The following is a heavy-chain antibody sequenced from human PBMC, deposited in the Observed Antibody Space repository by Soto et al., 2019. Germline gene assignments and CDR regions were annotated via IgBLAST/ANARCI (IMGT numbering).Heavy chain of an antibody. Sequence: EVQLVESGGGLVQPGGSLRLSCAASGFTFSSYSMNWVRQAPGKGLEWVSYISSSSTIYYADSVKGRFTISRDNAKNSLYLQMNSLRAEDTAVYYCARDDGGSGWYFWGQGTLVTVSS. CDR2: ISSSSTI. J-gene: IGHJ4*02. V-gene: IGHV3-48*01. CDR1: GFTFSSYS. D-gene: IGHD6-19*01. CDR3: ARDDGGSGWYF.